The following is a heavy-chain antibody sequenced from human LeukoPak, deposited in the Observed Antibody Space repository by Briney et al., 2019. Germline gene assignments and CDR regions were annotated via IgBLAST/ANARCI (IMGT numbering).Heavy chain of an antibody. CDR3: ARGRYGGYFDY. V-gene: IGHV3-48*04. D-gene: IGHD4-23*01. CDR2: ISSSGSTI. Sequence: GGSLRLSCAASGFTFSSYSVSWVRQAPGKGLEWVSYISSSGSTIYYADSVKGRFTISRDNAKNSLYLQMNSLRAEDTAVYYCARGRYGGYFDYWGQGTLVTVSS. CDR1: GFTFSSYS. J-gene: IGHJ4*02.